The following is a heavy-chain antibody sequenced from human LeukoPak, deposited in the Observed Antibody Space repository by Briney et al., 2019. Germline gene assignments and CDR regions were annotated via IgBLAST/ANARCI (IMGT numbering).Heavy chain of an antibody. Sequence: GASVKVSCKASGYTFTGYYMHWVRQAPGQGLEWMGWINPNSGGTNYAQKFQGRVTMTRDTSISIAYMELSRLRSDDTAVYYCARGGRAYYYDSSGTRDAFDIWGQGTMVTVSS. V-gene: IGHV1-2*02. CDR1: GYTFTGYY. CDR3: ARGGRAYYYDSSGTRDAFDI. CDR2: INPNSGGT. J-gene: IGHJ3*02. D-gene: IGHD3-22*01.